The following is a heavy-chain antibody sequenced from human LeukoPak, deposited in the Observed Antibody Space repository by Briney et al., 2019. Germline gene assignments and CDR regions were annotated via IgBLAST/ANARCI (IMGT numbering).Heavy chain of an antibody. Sequence: SGTLSLTCAVSGGPINTNWWSWVRQPPGKGLEWIGEIYHSGSTNYNPSLKSRVTISVDKSKDQFSLKLSSVTAADTAVYYCARKDGYNLDYWGQGTLVTVSS. CDR2: IYHSGST. CDR3: ARKDGYNLDY. V-gene: IGHV4-4*02. J-gene: IGHJ4*02. D-gene: IGHD5-24*01. CDR1: GGPINTNW.